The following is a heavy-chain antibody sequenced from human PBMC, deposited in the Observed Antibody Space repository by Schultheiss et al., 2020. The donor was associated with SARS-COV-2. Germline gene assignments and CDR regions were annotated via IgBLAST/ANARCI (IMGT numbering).Heavy chain of an antibody. Sequence: ASVKVSCKASGGTFSSYAISWVRQATGQGLEWMGWMNPNSGNTGYAQKFQGRVTMTRNTSISTAYMELSSLRSEDTAVYYCATTDYGDYRFDYWGQGTLVTVSS. CDR1: GGTFSSYA. V-gene: IGHV1-8*02. D-gene: IGHD4-17*01. CDR2: MNPNSGNT. J-gene: IGHJ4*02. CDR3: ATTDYGDYRFDY.